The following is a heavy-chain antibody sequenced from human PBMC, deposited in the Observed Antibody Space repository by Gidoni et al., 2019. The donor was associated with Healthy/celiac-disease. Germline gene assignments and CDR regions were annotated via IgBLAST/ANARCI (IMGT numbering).Heavy chain of an antibody. CDR3: ARAEWLVQIDY. CDR1: GYPFTSYY. J-gene: IGHJ4*02. D-gene: IGHD6-19*01. V-gene: IGHV1-46*01. CDR2: INPSGGST. Sequence: QVQLVQSGAEVKKPGASVKVSCKASGYPFTSYYMHWVRQAPGQGLEWMGIINPSGGSTSYAQKFQGRVTMTRDTSTSTVYMELSSLRSEDTAVYYCARAEWLVQIDYWGQGTLVTVSS.